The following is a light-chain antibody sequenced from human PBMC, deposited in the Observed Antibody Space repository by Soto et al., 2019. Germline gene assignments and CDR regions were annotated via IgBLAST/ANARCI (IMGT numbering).Light chain of an antibody. CDR2: HAS. V-gene: IGKV3-11*01. J-gene: IGKJ2*01. CDR1: QSVSTY. Sequence: EIVLTQSPATLSLSPGERATLYCRASQSVSTYVAWYQQKPGQAPRLVLYHASNSATGIPARFSGSGSETDFALSISSLGPEDFAVYYCHQRDNRQYTFGLGPRLEI. CDR3: HQRDNRQYT.